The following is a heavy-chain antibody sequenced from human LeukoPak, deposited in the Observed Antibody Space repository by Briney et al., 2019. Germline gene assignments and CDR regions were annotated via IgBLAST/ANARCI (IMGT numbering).Heavy chain of an antibody. V-gene: IGHV4-39*01. CDR2: IYYSGST. CDR1: GGSISSSNYY. CDR3: ARQKAAIFDF. D-gene: IGHD2-15*01. Sequence: SETLSLTCSVSGGSISSSNYYWGWIRQPPGKGLEWIGSIYYSGSTNYNPSLKSRITISIDTSKNQFSLKLNSVTAADTAVYYCARQKAAIFDFWGQGTLVTVSS. J-gene: IGHJ4*02.